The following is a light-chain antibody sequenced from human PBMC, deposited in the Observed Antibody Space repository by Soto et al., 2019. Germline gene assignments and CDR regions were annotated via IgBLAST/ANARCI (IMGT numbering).Light chain of an antibody. CDR3: AAWDDSLSGWV. CDR2: SNN. Sequence: QSALTQPASVSGSPGQSITISCTGTSGDIGGYNYVSWYQQHPGKAPKLLIYSNNQRPSGVPDRFSGSKSGTSASLAISGLRSEDEADYYCAAWDDSLSGWVFGGGTKLTVL. V-gene: IGLV1-47*02. CDR1: SGDIGGYNY. J-gene: IGLJ3*02.